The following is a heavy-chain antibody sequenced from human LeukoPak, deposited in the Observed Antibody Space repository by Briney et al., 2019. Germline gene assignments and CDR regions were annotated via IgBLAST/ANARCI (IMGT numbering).Heavy chain of an antibody. V-gene: IGHV4-39*07. CDR3: ARKPIVNSAWYYFDY. CDR1: GGSVNSGTYY. D-gene: IGHD3-22*01. CDR2: IYYSGSA. J-gene: IGHJ4*02. Sequence: KPSETLSLTCTVSGGSVNSGTYYWSWIRQPPGKGLERIGNIYYSGSAYYNPSLKSRVTMSVDTSKNQFSLKLSSVTAADTAVYYCARKPIVNSAWYYFDYWGQGTLVTVSS.